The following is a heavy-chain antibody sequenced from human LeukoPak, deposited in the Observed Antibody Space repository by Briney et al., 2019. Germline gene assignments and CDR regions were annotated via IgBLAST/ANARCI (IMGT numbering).Heavy chain of an antibody. V-gene: IGHV3-30*18. CDR1: GFTFSSYG. J-gene: IGHJ3*02. CDR3: AKGAFYGLNAFDI. D-gene: IGHD2/OR15-2a*01. Sequence: GGSLRLSCAASGFTFSSYGMHWVRQAPGKGLEWVAVISYDGSNKYYADSVKGRFTISRDNSKSTLYLQMNSLRAEDTAVYYCAKGAFYGLNAFDIWGQGTMATVSS. CDR2: ISYDGSNK.